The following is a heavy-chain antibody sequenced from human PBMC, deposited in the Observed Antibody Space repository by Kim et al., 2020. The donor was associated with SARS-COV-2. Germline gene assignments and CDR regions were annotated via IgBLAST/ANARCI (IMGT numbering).Heavy chain of an antibody. CDR2: ISAYNGNT. V-gene: IGHV1-18*04. Sequence: ASVKVSCKASGYTFTSYGISWVRQAPGQGLEWMGWISAYNGNTNYAQKLQGRVTMTTDTSTSTAYMELRSLRSDDTAVYYCARDPRSTSSSSWRRFDYWGQGTLVTVSS. D-gene: IGHD6-13*01. CDR3: ARDPRSTSSSSWRRFDY. CDR1: GYTFTSYG. J-gene: IGHJ4*02.